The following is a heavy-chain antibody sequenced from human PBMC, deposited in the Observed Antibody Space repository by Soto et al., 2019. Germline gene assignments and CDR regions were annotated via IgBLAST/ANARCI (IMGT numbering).Heavy chain of an antibody. CDR2: INSDGSST. Sequence: GSLRLSCAASGFTFSSYWMHWVRQAPGKGLVWVSRINSDGSSTSYADSVKGRFTISRDNAKNTLYLQMNSLRAEDTAVYYCARVEKLGYCSSTSCYSPYYYYGMDVWGQGTTVTVSS. J-gene: IGHJ6*02. CDR1: GFTFSSYW. D-gene: IGHD2-2*01. V-gene: IGHV3-74*01. CDR3: ARVEKLGYCSSTSCYSPYYYYGMDV.